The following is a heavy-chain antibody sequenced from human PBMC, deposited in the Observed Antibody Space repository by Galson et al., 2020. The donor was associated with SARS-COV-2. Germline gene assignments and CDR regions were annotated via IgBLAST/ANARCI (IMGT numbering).Heavy chain of an antibody. CDR2: INVGGNT. CDR3: ARGHRGVVPAPVLGLGPYYSYFYMDV. D-gene: IGHD2-2*02. Sequence: SETLSLTCAVYGGSFSGYSWTWVRQPPGKGLEWIGEINVGGNTNYSPSLRSRVTISVDTSKNQFSLNLKSVTAADTAVYYCARGHRGVVPAPVLGLGPYYSYFYMDVWGKGTTVTVSS. J-gene: IGHJ6*03. V-gene: IGHV4-34*01. CDR1: GGSFSGYS.